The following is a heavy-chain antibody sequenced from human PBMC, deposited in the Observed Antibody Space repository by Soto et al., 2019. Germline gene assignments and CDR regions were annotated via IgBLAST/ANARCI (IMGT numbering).Heavy chain of an antibody. CDR3: AREPQYGSGSYFDY. V-gene: IGHV4-31*01. CDR1: GGSISSGGYY. Sequence: SETLSLTCTVSGGSISSGGYYWSWIRQHPGKGLEWIGYIYYSGSTYYNPSLKGQVNISVDTSKNQFSLKLSSVTAADTAVYYCAREPQYGSGSYFDYWGQGTLVTVSS. CDR2: IYYSGST. D-gene: IGHD3-10*01. J-gene: IGHJ4*02.